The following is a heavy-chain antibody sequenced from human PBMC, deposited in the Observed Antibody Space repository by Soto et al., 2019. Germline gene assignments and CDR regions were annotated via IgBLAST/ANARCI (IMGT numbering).Heavy chain of an antibody. J-gene: IGHJ5*02. D-gene: IGHD6-13*01. CDR1: GGSISSGGYY. V-gene: IGHV4-31*03. Sequence: QVQLQESGPGLVKPSQTLSLTCTVSGGSISSGGYYWSWIRQHPGKGLEWIGYIYYSGSTYYNPSLKSRVTISVDTYKNQCALKLSSVTAADTAVYYCARACYSSSWENWFDPWGQGTLVTVSS. CDR3: ARACYSSSWENWFDP. CDR2: IYYSGST.